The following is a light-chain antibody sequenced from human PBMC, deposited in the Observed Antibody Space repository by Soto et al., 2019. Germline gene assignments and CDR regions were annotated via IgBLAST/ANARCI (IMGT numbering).Light chain of an antibody. CDR1: QSVSNY. Sequence: DIVLTQSPGTLSLSPGDRATLSCRASQSVSNYLAWYQQRPGQAPRLLIYDASNRATGIPVRFSGSGSGTDFPLTISSLEPEDFAVYYCQQRSHGLTFGGGTKVDIK. J-gene: IGKJ4*01. V-gene: IGKV3-11*01. CDR3: QQRSHGLT. CDR2: DAS.